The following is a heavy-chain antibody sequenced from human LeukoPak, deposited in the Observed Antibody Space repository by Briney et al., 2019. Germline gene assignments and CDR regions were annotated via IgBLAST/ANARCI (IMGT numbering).Heavy chain of an antibody. CDR2: MNPNSGNT. V-gene: IGHV1-8*01. CDR3: ARGLPTGIVVVPAATNFDY. Sequence: ASVKVSCTASGYTFTSYDINWVRQATGQGLEWMGWMNPNSGNTGYAQKFQGRVTMTRNTSISTAYMELSSLRSEDTAVYYCARGLPTGIVVVPAATNFDYWGQGTLVTVSS. J-gene: IGHJ4*02. CDR1: GYTFTSYD. D-gene: IGHD2-2*01.